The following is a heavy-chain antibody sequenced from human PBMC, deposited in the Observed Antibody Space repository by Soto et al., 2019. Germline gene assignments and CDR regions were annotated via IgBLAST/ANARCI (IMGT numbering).Heavy chain of an antibody. D-gene: IGHD4-4*01. J-gene: IGHJ6*02. V-gene: IGHV1-2*02. Sequence: ASVKVSCKASGYPFTGPYIYWVRQAPGQGLEWMGWINPSSGGTEFAEKFQGRVTVTRDTSLRTVFLELSSLTTDDTGVYFCARDFRTYSHGVDVWGQGTAVTVSS. CDR2: INPSSGGT. CDR1: GYPFTGPY. CDR3: ARDFRTYSHGVDV.